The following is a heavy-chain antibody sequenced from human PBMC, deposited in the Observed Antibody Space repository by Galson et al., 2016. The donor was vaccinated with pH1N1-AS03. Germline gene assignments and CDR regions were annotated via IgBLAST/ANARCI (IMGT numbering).Heavy chain of an antibody. CDR1: GYTFSSYG. Sequence: SCKASGYTFSSYGITWVRQAPGQGLEWMGGIIPIFGTANYAQKFQGRVTITADESTSTAYMELSNLRSEDTAVYYCARDRDDFWSGYSEYWGQGTLVTVSS. CDR2: IIPIFGTA. J-gene: IGHJ4*02. D-gene: IGHD3-3*01. CDR3: ARDRDDFWSGYSEY. V-gene: IGHV1-69*01.